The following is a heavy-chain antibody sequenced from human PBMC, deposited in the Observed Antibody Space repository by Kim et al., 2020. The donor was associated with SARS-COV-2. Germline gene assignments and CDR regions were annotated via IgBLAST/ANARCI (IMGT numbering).Heavy chain of an antibody. CDR1: GGSFSGYY. D-gene: IGHD1-1*01. J-gene: IGHJ4*02. V-gene: IGHV4-34*01. Sequence: SETLSLTCAVYGGSFSGYYWSWIRQPPGKGLEWIGEINHSGSTNYNPSLKSRVTISVDTSKNQFSLKLSSVTAADTAVYYCARMRLERPIRSPGGIDYWGQGTLVTVSS. CDR2: INHSGST. CDR3: ARMRLERPIRSPGGIDY.